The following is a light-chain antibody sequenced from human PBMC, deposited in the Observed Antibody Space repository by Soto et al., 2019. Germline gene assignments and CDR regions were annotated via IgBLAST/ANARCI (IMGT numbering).Light chain of an antibody. CDR2: DAS. CDR1: QSISTY. V-gene: IGKV3-11*01. CDR3: QQRSSWPPSFT. Sequence: EIVLTQSPATLSLSPGERVTLSCRASQSISTYLAWYQQKPGQAPRLLIYDASNRATGIPARFSGSGSGTAFTLTISRLEPEDFAVYYCQQRSSWPPSFTFGPGTKVDFK. J-gene: IGKJ3*01.